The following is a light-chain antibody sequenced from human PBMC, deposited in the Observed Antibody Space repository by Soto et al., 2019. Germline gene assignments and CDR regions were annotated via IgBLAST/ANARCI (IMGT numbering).Light chain of an antibody. J-gene: IGKJ5*01. CDR1: QIIHTC. CDR3: PQRTTSPPIP. Sequence: ESPTTRSLSPGERATLSCSASQIIHTCVAWYQQKSGKPPRLVIYDSTLRANGVPDRFGGSRSGTEFTLTINSREPADFSEHYCPQRTTSPPIPFGQGTRLAIK. CDR2: DST. V-gene: IGKV3-11*01.